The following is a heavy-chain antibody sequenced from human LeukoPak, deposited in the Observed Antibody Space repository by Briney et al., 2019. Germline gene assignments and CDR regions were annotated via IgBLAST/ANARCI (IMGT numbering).Heavy chain of an antibody. J-gene: IGHJ6*02. CDR3: ARVIQEGWYYYYGMDV. D-gene: IGHD6-19*01. CDR2: ISYDGSNK. V-gene: IGHV3-30-3*01. Sequence: GGSLRLSCAASGFTFSSYAMHWVRQAPGKGLEWVAVISYDGSNKYYADSVKGRFTISRDNSKNTLYLQMNSLRAEDTAVYYRARVIQEGWYYYYGMDVWGQGTTVTVSS. CDR1: GFTFSSYA.